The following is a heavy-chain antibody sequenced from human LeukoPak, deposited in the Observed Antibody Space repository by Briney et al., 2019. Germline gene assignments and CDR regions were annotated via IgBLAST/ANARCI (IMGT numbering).Heavy chain of an antibody. V-gene: IGHV4-38-2*02. J-gene: IGHJ4*02. D-gene: IGHD6-19*01. Sequence: PSETLSLTCTVSGYSISSGYYWGWIRQPPGKGLEWIGSIYHSGSTYYNPSLKSRVTISVDTSKNQFSLKLSSVTAADTAVYYCARDPRQWLIQGYFDYWGQGTLVTVSS. CDR2: IYHSGST. CDR3: ARDPRQWLIQGYFDY. CDR1: GYSISSGYY.